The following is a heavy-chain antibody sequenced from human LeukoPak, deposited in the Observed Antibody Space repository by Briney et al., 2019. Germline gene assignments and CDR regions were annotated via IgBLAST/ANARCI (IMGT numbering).Heavy chain of an antibody. D-gene: IGHD6-19*01. Sequence: SETLSLTCTVSGGSISSSSYYWGWIRQPPGKGLEWIGSIYYSGSTYYNPSLKSRVTISVDTSKNQFSLKLSSVTAADTAVYYCAREKAVAGYYWGQGTLVTVSS. J-gene: IGHJ4*02. CDR1: GGSISSSSYY. CDR3: AREKAVAGYY. CDR2: IYYSGST. V-gene: IGHV4-39*07.